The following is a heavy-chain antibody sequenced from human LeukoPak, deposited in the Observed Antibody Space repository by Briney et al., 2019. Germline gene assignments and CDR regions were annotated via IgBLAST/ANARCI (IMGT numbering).Heavy chain of an antibody. CDR1: GFTFSSYA. J-gene: IGHJ4*02. V-gene: IGHV3-23*01. D-gene: IGHD2-2*01. CDR3: ASPPHIVVVPAAMDFDY. Sequence: GGSLRLSCAASGFTFSSYAMSWVRQAPGKGLEWVSAISGSGGSTYYADSVKGRFTISRDNSKNTLYLQMNSLRAEDTAVYYCASPPHIVVVPAAMDFDYWGREPWSPSPQ. CDR2: ISGSGGST.